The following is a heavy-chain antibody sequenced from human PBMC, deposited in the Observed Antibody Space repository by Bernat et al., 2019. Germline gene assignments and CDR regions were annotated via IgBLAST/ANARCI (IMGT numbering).Heavy chain of an antibody. D-gene: IGHD4-17*01. CDR2: IYNTGRT. Sequence: QVQLQESGPGLVKPSETLSLACTVSGGSISSYYWSWIRQPPGKGLECIGYIYNTGRTNYNPSLKGRVTISVDTSKKQFSLTLTSVTAADTAVYYCASLYGDYDWFDPWGQGTLVTVSS. CDR3: ASLYGDYDWFDP. CDR1: GGSISSYY. V-gene: IGHV4-59*08. J-gene: IGHJ5*02.